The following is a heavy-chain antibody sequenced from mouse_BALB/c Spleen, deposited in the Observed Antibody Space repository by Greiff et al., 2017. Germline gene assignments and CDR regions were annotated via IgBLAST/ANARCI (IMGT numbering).Heavy chain of an antibody. D-gene: IGHD2-4*01. V-gene: IGHV5-6-5*01. CDR2: ISSGGST. CDR3: ARGGIYYDYDAWFAY. Sequence: EVQLVESGGGLVKPGGSLKLSCAASGFTFSSYAMSWVRQTPEKRLEWVASISSGGSTYYPDSVKGRFTISRDNARNILYLQMSSLRSEDTAMYYCARGGIYYDYDAWFAYWGQGTLVTVSA. J-gene: IGHJ3*01. CDR1: GFTFSSYA.